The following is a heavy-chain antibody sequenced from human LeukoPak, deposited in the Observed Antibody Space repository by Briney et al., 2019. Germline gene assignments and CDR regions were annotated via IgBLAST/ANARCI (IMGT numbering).Heavy chain of an antibody. CDR2: IYYSGST. V-gene: IGHV4-59*01. CDR1: GGSISSYY. J-gene: IGHJ5*02. Sequence: SQTLSLTCTVSGGSISSYYCSWIRQPPGKGLEWIGYIYYSGSTNYNPSLKSRVTISVDTSKNQFSLKLSSVTAADTAVYYCARGHKKNWFDPWGQGTLVTVSS. CDR3: ARGHKKNWFDP.